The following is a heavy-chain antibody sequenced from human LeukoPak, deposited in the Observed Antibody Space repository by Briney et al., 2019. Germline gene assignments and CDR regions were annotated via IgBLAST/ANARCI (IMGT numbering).Heavy chain of an antibody. D-gene: IGHD2-2*01. CDR3: AREGVVVVPAARHNWFDP. Sequence: SVKVSCKASGGTFSSYAISWVRQAPGQGLEWMGGIIPIFGTANYAQKFQGRVTITADESTSTAYMELSSLRSEDTGVYYCAREGVVVVPAARHNWFDPWGQGTLVTVSS. V-gene: IGHV1-69*01. J-gene: IGHJ5*02. CDR2: IIPIFGTA. CDR1: GGTFSSYA.